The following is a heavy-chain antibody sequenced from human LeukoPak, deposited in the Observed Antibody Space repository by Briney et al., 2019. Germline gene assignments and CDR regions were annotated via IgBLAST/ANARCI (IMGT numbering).Heavy chain of an antibody. CDR2: IYWDDDK. V-gene: IGHV2-5*02. J-gene: IGHJ5*02. Sequence: SGHTLVKPTQTLTLTCTFSGFSLSTSGVGVGWIRQPPGKALEWLAIIYWDDDKRYSPSLKSRLTITKDTSKNQVVLTMTNMDPVYTATYFCALFPGYDYIWGNYRPNWFDPWGERTLVTVSS. CDR3: ALFPGYDYIWGNYRPNWFDP. D-gene: IGHD3-16*02. CDR1: GFSLSTSGVG.